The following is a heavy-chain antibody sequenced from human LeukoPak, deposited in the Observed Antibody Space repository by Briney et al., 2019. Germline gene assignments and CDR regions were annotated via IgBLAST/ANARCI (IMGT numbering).Heavy chain of an antibody. V-gene: IGHV3-20*04. Sequence: GGSLRLSCAASGFTFDDYGMSWVRQAPGKGLEWVSGINWNGGCTGYADSVKGRFTISRDNAKNSLYLQMNSLRAEDTALYYCARATHYYESSGYDYWGQGTLVTVSS. CDR2: INWNGGCT. D-gene: IGHD3-22*01. CDR3: ARATHYYESSGYDY. J-gene: IGHJ4*02. CDR1: GFTFDDYG.